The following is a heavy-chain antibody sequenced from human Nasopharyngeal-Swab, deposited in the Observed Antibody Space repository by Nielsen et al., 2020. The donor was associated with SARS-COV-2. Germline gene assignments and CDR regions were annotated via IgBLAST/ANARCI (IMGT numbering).Heavy chain of an antibody. CDR2: INHSGST. CDR3: ANRVYYYDSSGCRQTALFDY. Sequence: WIRQPPGRGLEWIGEINHSGSTNYNPSLKSRVTISVDTSKNQFSLKLSSVTAADTAVYYCANRVYYYDSSGCRQTALFDYWGQGTLVTVSS. D-gene: IGHD3-22*01. J-gene: IGHJ4*02. V-gene: IGHV4-34*01.